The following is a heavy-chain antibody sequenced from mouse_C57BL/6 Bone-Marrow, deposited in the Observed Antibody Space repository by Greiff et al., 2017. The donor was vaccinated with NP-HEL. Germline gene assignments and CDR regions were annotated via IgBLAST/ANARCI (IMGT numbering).Heavy chain of an antibody. V-gene: IGHV1-82*01. CDR3: ARGGYDGYYGFFDV. CDR2: IYFGDGDS. Sequence: QVQLQQSGAELVKPGASVKISCKASGYAFSSSWMNWVKQRPGKGLEWIGRIYFGDGDSHYNEKFKGKATLTADKSSSTAYMQLSSLTSEDSAVYFCARGGYDGYYGFFDVWGTGTSVTVSS. CDR1: GYAFSSSW. D-gene: IGHD2-3*01. J-gene: IGHJ1*03.